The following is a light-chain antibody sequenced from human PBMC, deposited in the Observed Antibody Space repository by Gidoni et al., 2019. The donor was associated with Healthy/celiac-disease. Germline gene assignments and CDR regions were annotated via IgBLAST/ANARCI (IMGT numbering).Light chain of an antibody. CDR2: DVS. V-gene: IGLV2-14*01. J-gene: IGLJ3*02. CDR3: SSYTSTSTLG. Sequence: QSALTQPASVSGSPGQSITISCTGTSSDVGGYNYVSWYQQPPGKVPKLMIYDVSNRPSGVSNRFSGSKSGNTASLTISGLQAEDEADYYCSSYTSTSTLGFGGGTKLTVL. CDR1: SSDVGGYNY.